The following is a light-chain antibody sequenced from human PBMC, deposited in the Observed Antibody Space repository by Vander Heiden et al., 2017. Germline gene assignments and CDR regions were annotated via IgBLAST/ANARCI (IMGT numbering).Light chain of an antibody. J-gene: IGKJ1*01. CDR2: WAS. CDR1: QSVLYTSNNKNY. CDR3: QQFYSTPT. V-gene: IGKV4-1*01. Sequence: DIVMTQSPDSLSVSLGESATINCKSSQSVLYTSNNKNYLAWYQQRPGQPPKLLIYWASTRESGVPDRFSGSESGTDFTLTISSLQAEDVAVYYCQQFYSTPTFGQGTRVEIQ.